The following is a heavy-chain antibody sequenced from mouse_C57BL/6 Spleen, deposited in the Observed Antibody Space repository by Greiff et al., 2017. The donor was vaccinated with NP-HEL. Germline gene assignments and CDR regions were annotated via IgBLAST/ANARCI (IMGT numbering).Heavy chain of an antibody. CDR3: ARSPPYDYYAMDY. CDR2: INPSSGYT. Sequence: LVESGAELARPGASVKMSCKASGYTFTSYTMHWVKQRPGQGLEWIGYINPSSGYTKYNQKFKDKATLTADKSSSTAYMQLSSLTSEDSAVYYCARSPPYDYYAMDYWGQGTSVTVSS. V-gene: IGHV1-4*01. CDR1: GYTFTSYT. J-gene: IGHJ4*01.